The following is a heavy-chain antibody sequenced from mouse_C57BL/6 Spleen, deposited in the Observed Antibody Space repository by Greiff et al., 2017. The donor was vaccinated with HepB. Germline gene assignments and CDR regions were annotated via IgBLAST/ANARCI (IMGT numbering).Heavy chain of an antibody. J-gene: IGHJ2*01. CDR1: GFTFSSYA. V-gene: IGHV5-4*01. CDR2: ISDGGSYT. Sequence: EVQVVESGGGLVKPGGSLKLSCAASGFTFSSYAMSWVRQTPEKRLEWVATISDGGSYTCYPDNVKVRFTISRDNAKNNLYLQMSHLKSEDTAMYDCARDRWLLHPYYFDDWGQGTTLTVSS. CDR3: ARDRWLLHPYYFDD. D-gene: IGHD2-3*01.